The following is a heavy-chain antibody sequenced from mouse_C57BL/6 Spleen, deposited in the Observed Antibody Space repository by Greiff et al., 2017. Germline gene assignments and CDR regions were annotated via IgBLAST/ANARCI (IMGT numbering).Heavy chain of an antibody. CDR3: ARDRGGLLRYFDV. V-gene: IGHV5-16*01. Sequence: EVKLMESEGGLVQPGSSMKLSCTASGFTFSDYYMAWVRQVPEKGLEWVANINYDGSSTYYLDSLKSRFIISRDNAKNILYLQMSSLKSEDTATYYCARDRGGLLRYFDVWCTGTTVTVSS. CDR2: INYDGSST. CDR1: GFTFSDYY. D-gene: IGHD2-3*01. J-gene: IGHJ1*03.